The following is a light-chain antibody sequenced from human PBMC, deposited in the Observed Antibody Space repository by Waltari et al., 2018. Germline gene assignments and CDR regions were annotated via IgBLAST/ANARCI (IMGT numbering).Light chain of an antibody. CDR3: AAWDDSLSGPV. V-gene: IGLV1-47*01. Sequence: QSVLTQPPSASGTPGQRVTISCSGSSSNIGSNYVYWYQQLPGTAPKLLIYRNNRRPSGVPDLFSGSKSGTSASLAISGLRSEDEADYYCAAWDDSLSGPVFGGGTKLTVL. J-gene: IGLJ2*01. CDR2: RNN. CDR1: SSNIGSNY.